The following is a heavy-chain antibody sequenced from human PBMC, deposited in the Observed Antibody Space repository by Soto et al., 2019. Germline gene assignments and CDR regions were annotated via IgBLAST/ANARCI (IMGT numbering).Heavy chain of an antibody. Sequence: QVQLVQSGAEVKKPGSSVKVSCKASGGTFSSYTISWVRQAPGQGLEWMGRIIPILGIANYAQKFQGRVTITADKSTSTAYMDLNSLRAEDTAVYYCVRGYSYNWFDPWGQGTLVTVSS. CDR3: VRGYSYNWFDP. CDR1: GGTFSSYT. J-gene: IGHJ5*02. V-gene: IGHV1-69*02. D-gene: IGHD5-18*01. CDR2: IIPILGIA.